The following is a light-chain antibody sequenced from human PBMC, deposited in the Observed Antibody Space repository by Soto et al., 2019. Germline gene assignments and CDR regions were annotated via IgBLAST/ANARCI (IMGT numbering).Light chain of an antibody. V-gene: IGLV5-45*03. CDR1: SGINVGTYR. J-gene: IGLJ2*01. CDR3: MIWHSSAVV. Sequence: QLVLTQPSSLSASPGASASLTCTLRSGINVGTYRIYWYQQKPGSPPLYLLRYKSDSDKQQGSGVPSRFSGSKDASANAGILLISGLQSEDEADYYCMIWHSSAVVFGGGTKLTVL. CDR2: YKSDSDK.